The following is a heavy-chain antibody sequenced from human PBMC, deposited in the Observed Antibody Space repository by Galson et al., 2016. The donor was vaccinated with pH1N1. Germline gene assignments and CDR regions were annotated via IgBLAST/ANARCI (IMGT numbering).Heavy chain of an antibody. Sequence: SLRLSCAVSGFTFSIFGMSWLRQAPGKGLEWISAISGVGDSTYHADSVKGRFTISRDNAKNSLYLQMNSLRAEDTALYYCVRAVGAAGGYWGQGTLVTVSS. J-gene: IGHJ4*02. D-gene: IGHD6-25*01. CDR2: ISGVGDST. CDR3: VRAVGAAGGY. V-gene: IGHV3-23*01. CDR1: GFTFSIFG.